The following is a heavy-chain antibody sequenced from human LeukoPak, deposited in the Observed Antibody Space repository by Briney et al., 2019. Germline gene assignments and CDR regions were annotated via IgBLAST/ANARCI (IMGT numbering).Heavy chain of an antibody. D-gene: IGHD3-3*01. CDR1: GFAFSSYA. CDR3: AKGRFFTADASFFDF. Sequence: GGSLRLSCAASGFAFSSYAMSWVRQAPGKGLEWVSAISGSGYSTYYADSVKGRFTISRDNSKNTLYLQMNSLRAEDTAVYYCAKGRFFTADASFFDFWGQGTLVTVSS. V-gene: IGHV3-23*01. J-gene: IGHJ4*02. CDR2: ISGSGYST.